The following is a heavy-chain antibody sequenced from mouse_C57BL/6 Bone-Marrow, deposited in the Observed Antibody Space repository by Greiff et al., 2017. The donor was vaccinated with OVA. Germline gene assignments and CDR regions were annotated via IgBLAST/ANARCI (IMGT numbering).Heavy chain of an antibody. CDR3: ASLLLRYQAWFAY. D-gene: IGHD1-1*01. J-gene: IGHJ3*01. V-gene: IGHV1-72*01. CDR2: IDPNSGGT. Sequence: VQLQPGAELVKPGASVKLSCKASGYTFTSYWMHWVKQRPGRGLEWIGRIDPNSGGTKYNEKFKSKATLTVDKPSSTAYMQLSSLTSEDSAVYYCASLLLRYQAWFAYWGQGTLVTVSA. CDR1: GYTFTSYW.